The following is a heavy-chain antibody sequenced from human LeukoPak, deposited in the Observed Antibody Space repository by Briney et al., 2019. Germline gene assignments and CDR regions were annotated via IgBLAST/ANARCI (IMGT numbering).Heavy chain of an antibody. CDR3: ARISQRSFDP. D-gene: IGHD2-15*01. CDR1: GFTFSNYA. V-gene: IGHV3-15*01. Sequence: GGSLRLSCAASGFTFSNYAMSWVRQAPGKGLEWVGRIKSKTDGGTTDYAAPVKGRFTISRDDSKNTLYLQMNSLKTEDTAVYYCARISQRSFDPCGQGTLVTVSS. CDR2: IKSKTDGGTT. J-gene: IGHJ5*02.